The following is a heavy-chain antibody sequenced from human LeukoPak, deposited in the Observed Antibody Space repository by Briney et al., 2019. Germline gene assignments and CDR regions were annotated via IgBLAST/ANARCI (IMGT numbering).Heavy chain of an antibody. CDR1: GGPISSGDYY. CDR2: IYYSGST. J-gene: IGHJ3*02. D-gene: IGHD2-2*01. Sequence: SETLSLTCTVSGGPISSGDYYWSSIRQPPGKGLEWIGYIYYSGSTYYNPSLKSRVTISVDTFKDQFSLKLSAVTAADTAVYYCAVVPAANDAFDIWGQGTMVTVSS. CDR3: AVVPAANDAFDI. V-gene: IGHV4-30-4*01.